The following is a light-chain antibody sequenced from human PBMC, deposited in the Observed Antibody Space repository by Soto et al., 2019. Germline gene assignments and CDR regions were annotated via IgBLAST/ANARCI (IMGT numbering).Light chain of an antibody. CDR1: QSINSW. V-gene: IGKV1-5*03. J-gene: IGKJ1*01. CDR3: QQYNHYST. Sequence: DIQMTQSPSTLSASVGDRVTITCRASQSINSWVAWYQQKPGKAPKLLIHKASTLESGIPSRFSGSESGTEFTLTISSLQPDDFATYYCQQYNHYSTFGQGTKVEFK. CDR2: KAS.